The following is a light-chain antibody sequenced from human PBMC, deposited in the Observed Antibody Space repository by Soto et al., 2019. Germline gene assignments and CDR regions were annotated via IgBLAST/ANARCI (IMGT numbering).Light chain of an antibody. Sequence: QSALTQPASVSGSPGQSITISCGGTSSDIGDYNYVSWYQQHPGKVPKVIIYDVSNRPSGVSYRFSGTKSGNTASLTISGLQAEDEADYYCSSYTSSSTLVFGTGTKLTVL. V-gene: IGLV2-14*01. J-gene: IGLJ1*01. CDR3: SSYTSSSTLV. CDR1: SSDIGDYNY. CDR2: DVS.